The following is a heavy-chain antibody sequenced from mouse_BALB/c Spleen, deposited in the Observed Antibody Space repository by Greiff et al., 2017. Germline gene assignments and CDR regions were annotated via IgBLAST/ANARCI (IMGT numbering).Heavy chain of an antibody. Sequence: EVQVVESGGGLVKPGGSLKLSCAASGFTFSDYYMYWVRQTPEKRLEWVATISDGGSYTYYPDSVKGRFTISRDNAKNNLYLQMSSLKSEDTAMYYCARGADYYGSSLDYWGQGTTLTVSS. J-gene: IGHJ2*01. V-gene: IGHV5-4*02. CDR1: GFTFSDYY. CDR3: ARGADYYGSSLDY. CDR2: ISDGGSYT. D-gene: IGHD1-1*01.